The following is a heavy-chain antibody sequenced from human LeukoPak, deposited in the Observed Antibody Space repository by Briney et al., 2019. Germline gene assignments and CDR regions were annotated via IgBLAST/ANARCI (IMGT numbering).Heavy chain of an antibody. CDR2: LFSTGSA. CDR1: GASLTRPTYY. V-gene: IGHV4-61*01. CDR3: ARFKSCGFSYFDS. D-gene: IGHD3-3*01. Sequence: ASETLSLTCSVSGASLTRPTYYQWSWIRQPPGKGLELIGSLFSTGSATLNPSLKSRVTMSLDTSKSQFSLKLSSVTAEDSAVYYCARFKSCGFSYFDSWGQGTLVAVSS. J-gene: IGHJ4*02.